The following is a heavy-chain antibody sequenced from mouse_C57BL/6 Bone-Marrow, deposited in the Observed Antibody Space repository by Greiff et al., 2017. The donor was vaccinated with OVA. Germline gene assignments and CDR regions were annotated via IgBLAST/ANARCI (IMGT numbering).Heavy chain of an antibody. V-gene: IGHV1-72*01. J-gene: IGHJ4*01. CDR1: GYTFTSYW. Sequence: VQLQQSGAELVKPGASVKLSCKASGYTFTSYWMHWVKQRPGRGLEWIGRIDPNSGGTKYNEKFKSKATLTVDKPSSTAYMQLSSLTSEVSAVYYCARVDGGDYYAMDYWGQGTSVTVSS. CDR3: ARVDGGDYYAMDY. D-gene: IGHD2-3*01. CDR2: IDPNSGGT.